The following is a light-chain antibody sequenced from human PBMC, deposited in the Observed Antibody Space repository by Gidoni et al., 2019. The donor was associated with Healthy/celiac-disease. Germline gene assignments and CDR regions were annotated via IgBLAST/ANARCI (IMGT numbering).Light chain of an antibody. CDR1: TGAVTSGYY. V-gene: IGLV7-43*01. CDR3: LLYYGGARV. J-gene: IGLJ3*02. Sequence: QTVVTQEPSLTVSPGGTVTLTCASSTGAVTSGYYPNWFQQKPGQAPRALIYGTSNKQSRTPDRFSGSLLGGKAALTLSGVQPEDEAEYYCLLYYGGARVFGGGTKLTVL. CDR2: GTS.